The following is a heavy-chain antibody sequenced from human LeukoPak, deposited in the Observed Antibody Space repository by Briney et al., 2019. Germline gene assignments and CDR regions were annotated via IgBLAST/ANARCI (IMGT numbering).Heavy chain of an antibody. CDR1: GGTFSSYA. J-gene: IGHJ4*02. D-gene: IGHD3-22*01. V-gene: IGHV1-69*05. CDR3: ARGGDSSVGIDY. Sequence: GASVKVSCKASGGTFSSYAISWVRQAPGQGLEWMGGIIPIFGTANYAQKFQGRVTITTDESTSTAYMELSSLRSEDTAVYYCARGGDSSVGIDYWGQGTLVTVSS. CDR2: IIPIFGTA.